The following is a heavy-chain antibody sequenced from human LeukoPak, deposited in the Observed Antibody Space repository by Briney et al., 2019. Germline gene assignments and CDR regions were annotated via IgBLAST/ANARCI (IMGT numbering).Heavy chain of an antibody. CDR2: IYYSGST. CDR3: ARGQLLPSGWFDP. D-gene: IGHD3-22*01. Sequence: PSETLSLTCTVSGGSISSSSYYWGWIRQPPGKGLEWIGSIYYSGSTYYNPSLKSRVTISVDTSKNQFSLKLSSVTAADTAVYYCARGQLLPSGWFDPWGQGTLVTVSS. V-gene: IGHV4-39*07. J-gene: IGHJ5*02. CDR1: GGSISSSSYY.